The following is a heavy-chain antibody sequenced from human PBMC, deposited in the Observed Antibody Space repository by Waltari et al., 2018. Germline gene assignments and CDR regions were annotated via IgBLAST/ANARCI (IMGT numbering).Heavy chain of an antibody. CDR1: GYSISSGYY. V-gene: IGHV4-38-2*01. J-gene: IGHJ1*01. CDR2: IYHSGST. D-gene: IGHD4-17*01. Sequence: QVQLQESGPGLVKPSETLSLTCAVSGYSISSGYYWGWIRQPPGKGLEWIGSIYHSGSTYYNPSLKSRVTISVDTSKNQFSLKLSSVTAADTAVYYCASPYGDYDSLGEYFQHWGQGTLVTVSS. CDR3: ASPYGDYDSLGEYFQH.